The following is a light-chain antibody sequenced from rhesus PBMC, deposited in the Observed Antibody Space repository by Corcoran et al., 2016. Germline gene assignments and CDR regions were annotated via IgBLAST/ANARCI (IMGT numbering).Light chain of an antibody. CDR1: QSLLDSEDGDTY. V-gene: IGKV2-104*02. CDR2: EVS. CDR3: MQALEFPLT. J-gene: IGKJ4*01. Sequence: DIVMTQTPLSLPVTPGEPASISCRSSQSLLDSEDGDTYLDWYLQKPGQSPQLLVYEVSNRASGVPDRVSGRGSDTDFTLKISRVEAEDVGVYYCMQALEFPLTFGGGTKVEIK.